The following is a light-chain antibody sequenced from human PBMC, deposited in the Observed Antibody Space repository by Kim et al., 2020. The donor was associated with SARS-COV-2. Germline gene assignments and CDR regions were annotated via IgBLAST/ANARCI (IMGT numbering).Light chain of an antibody. CDR3: QQRSHRPLT. CDR1: QSVSRY. J-gene: IGKJ4*01. CDR2: DAS. Sequence: ENVLTQSPATLSLSPGERATLSCRASQSVSRYLAWYQQKPGQAPRLLIYDASNRATGIPARFSGSGSGTDFTLTISSLEPEDVAVYYCQQRSHRPLTFGGGTKVDSK. V-gene: IGKV3-11*01.